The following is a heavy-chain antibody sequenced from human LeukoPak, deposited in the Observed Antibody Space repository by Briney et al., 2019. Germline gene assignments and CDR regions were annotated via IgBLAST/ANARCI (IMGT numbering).Heavy chain of an antibody. CDR1: GFSVNNKY. V-gene: IGHV3-53*01. J-gene: IGHJ4*02. Sequence: GGSLRLSCAASGFSVNNKYMSWVRQAPGKGLEWVSLIYGDTSTNYADSVKGRFTISRDTSKNTLYLQMNSLRVEDTAVYYCAKGPRPGSSGYPNLDHWGQGTLVTVSS. D-gene: IGHD3-22*01. CDR2: IYGDTST. CDR3: AKGPRPGSSGYPNLDH.